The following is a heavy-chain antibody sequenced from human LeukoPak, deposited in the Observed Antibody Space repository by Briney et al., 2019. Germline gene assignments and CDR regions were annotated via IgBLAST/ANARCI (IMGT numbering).Heavy chain of an antibody. D-gene: IGHD2-21*02. V-gene: IGHV4-34*01. Sequence: SETLSLTCAVYGGSFSGYYWSWIRQPPGKGLEWIGEINHSGSTNYNPSLKSRVTISVDTSKNQFSLKLSSVTAADTAVYYCARGLVVVVTAINWFDPWGQGTLVTVSS. CDR1: GGSFSGYY. J-gene: IGHJ5*02. CDR3: ARGLVVVVTAINWFDP. CDR2: INHSGST.